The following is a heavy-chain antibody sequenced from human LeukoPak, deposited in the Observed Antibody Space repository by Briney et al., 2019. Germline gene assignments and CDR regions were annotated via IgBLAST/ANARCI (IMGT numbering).Heavy chain of an antibody. Sequence: GRFLRLSCAASGFTFSSYSMNWVRQAPGKGLEWVSYISSSSSTIYYADSVKGRFTISRDNAKNSLYLQMNSLRAEDTAVYYCARDLPSPFITMIVVVPYGMDVWGQGTTVTVSS. J-gene: IGHJ6*02. CDR1: GFTFSSYS. CDR3: ARDLPSPFITMIVVVPYGMDV. V-gene: IGHV3-48*01. CDR2: ISSSSSTI. D-gene: IGHD3-22*01.